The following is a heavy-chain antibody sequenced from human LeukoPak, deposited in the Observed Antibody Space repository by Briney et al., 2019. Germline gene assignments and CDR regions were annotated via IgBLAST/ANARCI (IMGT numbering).Heavy chain of an antibody. CDR3: ASAFGITIFGVVPRFDH. D-gene: IGHD3-3*01. V-gene: IGHV3-7*01. CDR2: IKEDGSEK. CDR1: GFTLSSYG. J-gene: IGHJ5*02. Sequence: GGSLRLSCAAGGFTLSSYGMRAGRQARGRGVEWGANIKEDGSEKYYVDCVKGRFTISTDNANNSLYLQTNSLRAEDTAVYSCASAFGITIFGVVPRFDHWGQGTLVTVSS.